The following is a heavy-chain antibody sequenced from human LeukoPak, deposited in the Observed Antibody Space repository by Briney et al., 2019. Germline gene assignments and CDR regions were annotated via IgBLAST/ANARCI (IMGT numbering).Heavy chain of an antibody. CDR3: ATSSGPNCSSTSCYLNC. J-gene: IGHJ4*02. D-gene: IGHD2-2*01. CDR1: GFTFSSYA. CDR2: ISGSGIST. Sequence: RGSLRLSCAASGFTFSSYAMSWVRQAPGKGLEWVSAISGSGISTYYADSVKGRFTISRDNSKNTLYLQMNSLRAEDTAVYYCATSSGPNCSSTSCYLNCWGQGTLVTVSS. V-gene: IGHV3-23*01.